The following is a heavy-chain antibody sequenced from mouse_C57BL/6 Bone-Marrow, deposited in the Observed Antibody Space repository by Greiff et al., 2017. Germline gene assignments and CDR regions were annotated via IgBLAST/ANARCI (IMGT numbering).Heavy chain of an antibody. CDR3: ARHYYGSSPLAY. J-gene: IGHJ3*01. CDR2: ISSGGSYT. D-gene: IGHD1-1*01. V-gene: IGHV5-6*02. Sequence: EVKLVESGGDLVKPGGSLKLSCAASGFTFSSYGMSWVRQTPDKRLEWVATISSGGSYTYYPDSVKGRFTISRDNAKNTLYLQMSSLKSEDTAMYYCARHYYGSSPLAYWGQGTLVTVSA. CDR1: GFTFSSYG.